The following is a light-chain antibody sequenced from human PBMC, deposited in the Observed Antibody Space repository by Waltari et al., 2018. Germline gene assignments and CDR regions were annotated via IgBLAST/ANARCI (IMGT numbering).Light chain of an antibody. Sequence: EIVLTQSPGTLSLSPGERATLSCRASQSVSSNYLVWYQQKPGQAPRLLIYGASSRATGIPDRFSGSGSGTDCTLTISRLEPEDFAVYYCQQYGSSPPYTFGQGTKLEIK. CDR2: GAS. CDR1: QSVSSNY. CDR3: QQYGSSPPYT. J-gene: IGKJ2*01. V-gene: IGKV3-20*01.